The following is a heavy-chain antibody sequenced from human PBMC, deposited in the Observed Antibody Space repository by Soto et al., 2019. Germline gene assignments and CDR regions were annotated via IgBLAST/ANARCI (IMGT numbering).Heavy chain of an antibody. CDR2: MNPNSGNT. J-gene: IGHJ6*02. CDR1: GYTFTSYD. D-gene: IGHD3-9*01. Sequence: GASVKVSCKASGYTFTSYDINWVRQATGQGLEWMGWMNPNSGNTGYAQKFQGRVTMTRNTSISTAYMELSSLRSEDTAVYYCARGGKYYDILTGYHTYYYYGMDVWGQGTTVTVSS. V-gene: IGHV1-8*01. CDR3: ARGGKYYDILTGYHTYYYYGMDV.